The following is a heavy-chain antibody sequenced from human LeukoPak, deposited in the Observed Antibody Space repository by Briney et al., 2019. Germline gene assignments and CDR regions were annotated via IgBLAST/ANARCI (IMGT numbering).Heavy chain of an antibody. CDR2: VLYDGVNK. D-gene: IGHD1-26*01. V-gene: IGHV3-33*01. J-gene: IGHJ4*02. CDR3: VRDGVGSTAFFGYFDY. Sequence: GGSLRLSCAASGFSFNTCGMHWVRQAPGKGPEWVAIVLYDGVNKHYADSVKGRFTISRDNSENMLYLQMNSLRAEDTAVYYCVRDGVGSTAFFGYFDYWGQGALVTASS. CDR1: GFSFNTCG.